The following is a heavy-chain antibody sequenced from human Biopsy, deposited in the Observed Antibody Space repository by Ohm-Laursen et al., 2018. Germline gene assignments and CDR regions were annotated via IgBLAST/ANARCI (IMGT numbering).Heavy chain of an antibody. CDR3: ARGLPRIAPMVRGRRTWFDP. Sequence: SETLSLTCAVYGGSFSGYYLSWVRQTPGEGVGGVGEIKHKGSTHYKPSLDSRVAISADTSKNQLSLNLYSVTAADTAVYFCARGLPRIAPMVRGRRTWFDPWGQGTLVTVSS. D-gene: IGHD3-10*01. V-gene: IGHV4-34*01. CDR1: GGSFSGYY. CDR2: IKHKGST. J-gene: IGHJ5*02.